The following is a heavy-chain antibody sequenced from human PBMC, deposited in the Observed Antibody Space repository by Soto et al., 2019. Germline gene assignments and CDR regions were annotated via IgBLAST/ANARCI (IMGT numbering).Heavy chain of an antibody. CDR2: INPSGGST. CDR3: ARDGKYYDYVWGNYRPQPLGDI. Sequence: ASVKVSCKASGYTFTSYYMHWVRQAPGQGLEWMGIINPSGGSTSYAQKFQGRVTMTRDTSTSTVYMELSSLRSEDTAVYYCARDGKYYDYVWGNYRPQPLGDIWGQGTMVTVSS. V-gene: IGHV1-46*01. CDR1: GYTFTSYY. J-gene: IGHJ3*02. D-gene: IGHD3-16*02.